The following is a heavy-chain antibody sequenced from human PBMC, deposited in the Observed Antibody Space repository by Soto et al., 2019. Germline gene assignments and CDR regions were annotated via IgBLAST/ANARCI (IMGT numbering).Heavy chain of an antibody. Sequence: SETLSLTCAVYGGSFSGYYWSWIRQPPGKGLEWIGEINHSGSTNYNPSLKSRVTISVDTSKNQFSLKLSSVTAADTAVYYCARTRGFTYYDFWSGYPAETYNWFDPWGQGTLVTVSS. D-gene: IGHD3-3*01. V-gene: IGHV4-34*01. CDR3: ARTRGFTYYDFWSGYPAETYNWFDP. J-gene: IGHJ5*02. CDR2: INHSGST. CDR1: GGSFSGYY.